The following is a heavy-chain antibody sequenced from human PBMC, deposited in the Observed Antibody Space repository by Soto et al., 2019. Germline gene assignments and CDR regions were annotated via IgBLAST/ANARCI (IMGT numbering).Heavy chain of an antibody. CDR2: INPNSGGT. V-gene: IGHV1-2*02. Sequence: QVQLVQSGAEVKKPGASVKVSCKASGYTFPASYMHWVRQAPGQGLEWMGWINPNSGGTNYAQKFQGRASMTRYTSISFAYMEIKRLRSDDTAVYYCAREGSLVGAMDLWGQGTLVTVSS. J-gene: IGHJ5*02. D-gene: IGHD1-26*01. CDR1: GYTFPASY. CDR3: AREGSLVGAMDL.